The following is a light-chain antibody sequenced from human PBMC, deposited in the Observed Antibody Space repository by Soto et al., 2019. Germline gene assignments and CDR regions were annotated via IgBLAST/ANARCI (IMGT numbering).Light chain of an antibody. Sequence: QSALTQPASVSGSPGQSITISCTGSNSGIGTYNYVSWYQQLPGKAPKLVISEVSNRPSGISGRFSGSKSGNAASLTISGLQAEDEATYYCSSYTSTSTLYVFGPGTKVTVL. J-gene: IGLJ1*01. V-gene: IGLV2-14*01. CDR2: EVS. CDR3: SSYTSTSTLYV. CDR1: NSGIGTYNY.